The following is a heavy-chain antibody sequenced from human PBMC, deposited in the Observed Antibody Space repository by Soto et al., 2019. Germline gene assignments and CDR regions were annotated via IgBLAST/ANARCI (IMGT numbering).Heavy chain of an antibody. V-gene: IGHV3-53*02. Sequence: EVQLVETGGGLIQPGGSLRLSCAASGFTVSSNYMSWVRQAPGKGLEWVSVIYSGGSTYYADSVKGRFTISRDNSKNTLYLQMNSLRAEDTAVYYCARDSGTVAGYYYYGMDVWGQGTTVTVSS. D-gene: IGHD6-19*01. CDR2: IYSGGST. J-gene: IGHJ6*02. CDR3: ARDSGTVAGYYYYGMDV. CDR1: GFTVSSNY.